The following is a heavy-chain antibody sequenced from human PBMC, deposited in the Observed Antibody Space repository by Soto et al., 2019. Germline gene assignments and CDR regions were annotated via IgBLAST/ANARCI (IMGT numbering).Heavy chain of an antibody. CDR3: ATHRGDYHYIDV. Sequence: QVQLVESGGGVVQPGRSLRLSCAASGFTFSNYGMHWVRQAPGKGLEWVAIIWYDGSNKYADSVKGRFTISRDNSKNTLYLQMNSLRAEDTAVYYWATHRGDYHYIDVWGKGTTVTVSS. D-gene: IGHD3-10*01. CDR2: IWYDGSNK. CDR1: GFTFSNYG. V-gene: IGHV3-33*01. J-gene: IGHJ6*03.